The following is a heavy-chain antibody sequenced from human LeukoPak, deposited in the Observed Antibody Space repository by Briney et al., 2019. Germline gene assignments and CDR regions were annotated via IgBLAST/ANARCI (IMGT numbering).Heavy chain of an antibody. V-gene: IGHV4-59*08. D-gene: IGHD4-17*01. CDR2: IYHSGTT. CDR3: ARQRDYADYLDAFDV. J-gene: IGHJ3*01. CDR1: GGPIGSYY. Sequence: SETLSLTCTVSGGPIGSYYWSWIPQPPGKALECIGYIYHSGTTNYNPSLKSRVTISADTSKNQFSLKLTSVTAADTAIYYCARQRDYADYLDAFDVWGQGTMVTVSS.